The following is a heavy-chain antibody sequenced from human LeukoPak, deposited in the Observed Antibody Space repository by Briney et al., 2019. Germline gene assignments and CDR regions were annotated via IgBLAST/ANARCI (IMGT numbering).Heavy chain of an antibody. CDR1: GFTLSSSA. CDR2: ISNTGDNT. V-gene: IGHV3-64D*09. J-gene: IGHJ4*02. D-gene: IGHD5-24*01. Sequence: GGSLRLSCSASGFTLSSSAMHWVRQAPGKGLEYVADISNTGDNTYYPDSMKGRFAISRDNSKNTLYLQMSSLTTEDTAVYYCVKDWVATIAVPRHFDYWGQGTLVTVSS. CDR3: VKDWVATIAVPRHFDY.